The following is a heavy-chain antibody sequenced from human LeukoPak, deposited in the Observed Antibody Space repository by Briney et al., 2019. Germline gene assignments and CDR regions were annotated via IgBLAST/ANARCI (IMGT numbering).Heavy chain of an antibody. CDR1: GFTFTTYS. J-gene: IGHJ3*02. Sequence: GWSLRLSCAASGFTFTTYSMSWLHQAPAKGLEGTSSISDRSVSSYYPHSPSGRFTISRYNPKNTLPLQMNTPRSDDTTIYCFSRSPSYRGDYSYDAFAMWGQGKMVTVSS. V-gene: IGHV3-23*01. CDR3: SRSPSYRGDYSYDAFAM. D-gene: IGHD2-15*01. CDR2: ISDRSVSS.